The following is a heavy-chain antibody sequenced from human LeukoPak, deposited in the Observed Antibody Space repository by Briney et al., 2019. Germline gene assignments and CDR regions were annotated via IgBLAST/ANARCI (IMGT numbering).Heavy chain of an antibody. CDR3: ASHKSGIAAAGSFDY. Sequence: SQTLSLTCTVSGGSISSGGYYWSWIRQHPGKGLEWIGYIYYSGSTYYNPSLKSRVTISVDTSKNQFSLKLSSVTAADTAVYYCASHKSGIAAAGSFDYWGQGTLVTVSS. V-gene: IGHV4-31*03. CDR2: IYYSGST. J-gene: IGHJ4*02. CDR1: GGSISSGGYY. D-gene: IGHD6-13*01.